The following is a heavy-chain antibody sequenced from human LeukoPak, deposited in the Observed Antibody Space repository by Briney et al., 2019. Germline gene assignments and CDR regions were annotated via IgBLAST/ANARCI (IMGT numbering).Heavy chain of an antibody. D-gene: IGHD3-22*01. CDR2: IWYDGSNK. CDR1: GFTFSSYG. Sequence: GGSLRLSCAASGFTFSSYGMHWVRQAPGKGLEWVAVIWYDGSNKYYADSVKGRFTISRDNSKNTLYLQMNSLRAEDTAVYYCARDSGSGYYSLFDYWGQGTLVTVSS. V-gene: IGHV3-33*01. CDR3: ARDSGSGYYSLFDY. J-gene: IGHJ4*02.